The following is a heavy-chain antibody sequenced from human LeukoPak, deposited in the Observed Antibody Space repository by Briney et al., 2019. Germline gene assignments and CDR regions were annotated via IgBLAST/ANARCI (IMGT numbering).Heavy chain of an antibody. CDR3: ARDGVVVVTTTLWYYYGMDV. D-gene: IGHD2-21*02. CDR1: GFTFSSYW. CDR2: IWYDGSNK. J-gene: IGHJ6*04. Sequence: PGGSLRLSCAASGFTFSSYWMSWVRQAPGKGLEWVAVIWYDGSNKYYADSVKGRFTISRDNSKNTLYLQMNSLRAEDTAVYYCARDGVVVVTTTLWYYYGMDVWGRGTTVTVSS. V-gene: IGHV3-33*08.